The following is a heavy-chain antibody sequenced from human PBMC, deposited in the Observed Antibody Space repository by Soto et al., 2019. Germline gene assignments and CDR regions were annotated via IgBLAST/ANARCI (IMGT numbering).Heavy chain of an antibody. CDR2: INHSGST. Sequence: QVQLQQWGAGLLKPSETLSLTCAVYGGSFSGYYWSWIRQPPGKGLEWIGEINHSGSTNYNPSLKSRVTISVDTSKNQFSLKLSSVTAPDTAVYYCARGVKEYCSSTSCPNGYYYYMDVWGKGTTVTVSS. V-gene: IGHV4-34*01. D-gene: IGHD2-2*01. CDR1: GGSFSGYY. CDR3: ARGVKEYCSSTSCPNGYYYYMDV. J-gene: IGHJ6*03.